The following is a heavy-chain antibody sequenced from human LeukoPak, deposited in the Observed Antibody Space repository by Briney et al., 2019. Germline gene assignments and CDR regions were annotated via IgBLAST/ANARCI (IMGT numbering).Heavy chain of an antibody. V-gene: IGHV4-59*01. D-gene: IGHD2-15*01. Sequence: SETLSLTCTVSGGSMNDYYWTWIRQPPGRGLEWIGYMYYSGSTKYNPSLTSRLTISLDRSRNQFSLKMTSVNTADTAMYYCARRYCSGGTCYPFDYWGQGTQVTVSS. CDR2: MYYSGST. CDR1: GGSMNDYY. J-gene: IGHJ4*02. CDR3: ARRYCSGGTCYPFDY.